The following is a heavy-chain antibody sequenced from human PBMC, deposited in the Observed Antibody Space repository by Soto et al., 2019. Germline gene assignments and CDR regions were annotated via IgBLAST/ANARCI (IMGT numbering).Heavy chain of an antibody. Sequence: PSETLSLTCTVPGGSISSYYWSWIRQPPGKGLEWIGYIYYSGSTNYNPSLKSRVTISVDTSKNQFSLKLSSVTAADTAVYYCARGSFRDDYGDYGVYWGQGTLVTVSS. D-gene: IGHD4-17*01. V-gene: IGHV4-59*01. CDR3: ARGSFRDDYGDYGVY. CDR1: GGSISSYY. CDR2: IYYSGST. J-gene: IGHJ4*02.